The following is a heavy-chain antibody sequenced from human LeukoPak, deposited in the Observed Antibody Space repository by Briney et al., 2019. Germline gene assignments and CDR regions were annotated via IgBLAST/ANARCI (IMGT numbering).Heavy chain of an antibody. CDR3: ARAVGSGSFQTYYYYMDV. CDR2: IYTSGST. CDR1: GGSISSYY. Sequence: SETLSLTCTVSGGSISSYYWSWIRQPAGKGLEWIGRIYTSGSTNYNPSLKSRVTMPVDTSKNQFSLKLSSVTAADTAVYYCARAVGSGSFQTYYYYMDVWGKGTTVTISS. D-gene: IGHD3-10*01. V-gene: IGHV4-4*07. J-gene: IGHJ6*03.